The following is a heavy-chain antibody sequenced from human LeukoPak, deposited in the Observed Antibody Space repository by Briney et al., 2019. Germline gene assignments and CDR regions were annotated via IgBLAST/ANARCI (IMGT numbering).Heavy chain of an antibody. J-gene: IGHJ4*02. V-gene: IGHV3-23*01. CDR3: ARGGMYDYGDPFDY. Sequence: TGGSLRLSCAASGFTFSSYTMTWVRQAPGKGLEWVSLISGTGGSTYYADSVKGRFTISRDNSKNTLYLQMNSLRAEDTAVYYCARGGMYDYGDPFDYWGQGTLVTVSS. CDR2: ISGTGGST. D-gene: IGHD4-17*01. CDR1: GFTFSSYT.